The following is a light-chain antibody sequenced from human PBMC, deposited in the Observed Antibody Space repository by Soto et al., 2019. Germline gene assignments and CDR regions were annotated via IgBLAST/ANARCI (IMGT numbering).Light chain of an antibody. CDR3: QAWDSSTHVV. V-gene: IGLV3-1*01. CDR1: KLGDKY. CDR2: QDS. J-gene: IGLJ2*01. Sequence: SYELTQPPSVSVSPGQTASLTCSGDKLGDKYACWYQQKPGQSPVLVIYQDSKRPSGIPERFSGSNSGNTATLTISGTQAMDEADYYCQAWDSSTHVVFGGGTKVTVL.